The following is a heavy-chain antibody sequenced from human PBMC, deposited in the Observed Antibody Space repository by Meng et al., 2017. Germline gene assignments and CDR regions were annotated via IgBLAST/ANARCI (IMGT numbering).Heavy chain of an antibody. CDR1: AGSGISGTW. CDR2: FYHDGGT. J-gene: IGHJ4*02. D-gene: IGHD6-19*01. CDR3: ARARYSSGWDRFDY. Sequence: VRVWQLGPGQGNPPGPGAPTCPASAGSGISGTWWSWVRQPPGKGQGWIGEFYHDGGTNYNQFVQVRVTISVYKYKTQFSLKLSTVTAGDTAVYDCARARYSSGWDRFDYWGQGTLVTVSS. V-gene: IGHV4-4*03.